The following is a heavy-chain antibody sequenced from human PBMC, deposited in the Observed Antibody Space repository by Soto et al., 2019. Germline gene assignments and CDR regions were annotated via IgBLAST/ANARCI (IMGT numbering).Heavy chain of an antibody. CDR3: ARYQVVVTAMKGFFDY. Sequence: QVQLQESGPGLVKPSETLSLTCTVSGGSVSSGSYYWSWIRQPPGKVLEWIGYIYYSGSTNYNPSLKSRVTISVDTSKNQFSLKLSSVTAADTAVYYCARYQVVVTAMKGFFDYWGQGTLVTVSS. V-gene: IGHV4-61*01. D-gene: IGHD2-21*02. J-gene: IGHJ4*02. CDR1: GGSVSSGSYY. CDR2: IYYSGST.